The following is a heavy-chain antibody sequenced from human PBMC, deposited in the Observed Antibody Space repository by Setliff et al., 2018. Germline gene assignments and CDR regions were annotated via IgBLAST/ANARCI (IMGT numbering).Heavy chain of an antibody. V-gene: IGHV3-7*01. CDR2: INQDGSEK. CDR3: ATHSGFRCDY. CDR1: GFTFSRYW. Sequence: LRLSCAASGFTFSRYWMSWVRQAPGKGLEWVANINQDGSEKYYADSVKGRFTFSRDNAKNSLYLQMNSLRAEDTAVYYCATHSGFRCDYWGQGTLVTVSS. J-gene: IGHJ4*02. D-gene: IGHD6-19*01.